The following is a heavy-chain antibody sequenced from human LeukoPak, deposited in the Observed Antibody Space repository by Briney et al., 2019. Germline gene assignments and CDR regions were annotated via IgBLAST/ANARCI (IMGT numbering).Heavy chain of an antibody. CDR3: AKGGGWDAFDI. CDR2: IYHSGST. V-gene: IGHV4-38-2*02. Sequence: SETLSLTCTVSNYSIVSGYYWGWIRRPPGKGLEWIGSIYHSGSTYYNPSLKSRVTISVDTSKNQFSLKLSSVTAADTAVYYCAKGGGWDAFDIWGQGTMVTVSS. CDR1: NYSIVSGYY. J-gene: IGHJ3*02. D-gene: IGHD6-19*01.